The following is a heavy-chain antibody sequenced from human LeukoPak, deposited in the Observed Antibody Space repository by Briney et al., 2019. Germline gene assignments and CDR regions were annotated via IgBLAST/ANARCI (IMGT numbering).Heavy chain of an antibody. CDR3: ARGVRGVKTYFDY. D-gene: IGHD3-10*01. Sequence: SETLSLTCAVSGYSTSSGYYWGWIRQPPGKGLEWIGSIYHSGSTYYNPSLKSRVTISVDTSKNQFSLKLSSVTAADTAVYYCARGVRGVKTYFDYWGQGTLVTVSS. CDR2: IYHSGST. J-gene: IGHJ4*02. CDR1: GYSTSSGYY. V-gene: IGHV4-38-2*01.